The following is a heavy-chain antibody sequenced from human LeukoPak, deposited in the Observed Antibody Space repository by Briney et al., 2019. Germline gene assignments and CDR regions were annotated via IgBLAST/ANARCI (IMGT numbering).Heavy chain of an antibody. CDR1: GFTFSRYE. J-gene: IGHJ4*02. D-gene: IGHD6-19*01. CDR2: ISSSGSTI. CDR3: AKVLAGRDY. Sequence: PGGSLRLSCAASGFTFSRYEMNWVRQAPGKGLEWVSYISSSGSTINYADSVKGRFTVSRDNSKNTLYLQMNSLRAEDTAVYYCAKVLAGRDYWGQGTLVTVSS. V-gene: IGHV3-48*03.